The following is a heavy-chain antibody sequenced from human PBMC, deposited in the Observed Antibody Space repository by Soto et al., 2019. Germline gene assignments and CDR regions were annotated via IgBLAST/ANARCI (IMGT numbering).Heavy chain of an antibody. Sequence: GASVNVSCKASGYTFTSYAMRWVRQAPGQRLEWMGWINAGNGNTKYSQKFQGRVTITRDTSASTAYMELSSLRSEDTAVYYCARGRVVPAAPGGYWGQGTLVTVSS. CDR3: ARGRVVPAAPGGY. CDR2: INAGNGNT. CDR1: GYTFTSYA. J-gene: IGHJ4*02. D-gene: IGHD2-2*01. V-gene: IGHV1-3*01.